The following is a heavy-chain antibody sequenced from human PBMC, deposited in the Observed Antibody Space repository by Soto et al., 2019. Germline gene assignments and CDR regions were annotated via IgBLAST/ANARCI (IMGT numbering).Heavy chain of an antibody. V-gene: IGHV3-21*01. Sequence: EVQLVESGGGLVKPGGSLRLSCAASGFTFSSYSMNWVRQAPGKELEWVSSISSSSSYIYYADSVKGRFTFSRDNAKNSLYLQMNSLRAEDTAVYYCARDKQWLVRGYYYGMDVWGQGTTVTVSS. D-gene: IGHD6-19*01. CDR3: ARDKQWLVRGYYYGMDV. CDR1: GFTFSSYS. CDR2: ISSSSSYI. J-gene: IGHJ6*02.